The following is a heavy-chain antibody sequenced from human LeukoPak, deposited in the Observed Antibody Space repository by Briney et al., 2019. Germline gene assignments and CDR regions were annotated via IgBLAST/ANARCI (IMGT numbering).Heavy chain of an antibody. J-gene: IGHJ1*01. CDR3: VNATSGASQYFQY. CDR1: GFTFDNYA. Sequence: GKSLRLSCAAFGFTFDNYAMHWVRQAPGKGLEWVSSISWNSANIAYADSVKGRFTISRDNAKNSLYLQMNSLRPEDMALYYSVNATSGASQYFQYWGHGTVVTVSS. D-gene: IGHD2-15*01. CDR2: ISWNSANI. V-gene: IGHV3-9*03.